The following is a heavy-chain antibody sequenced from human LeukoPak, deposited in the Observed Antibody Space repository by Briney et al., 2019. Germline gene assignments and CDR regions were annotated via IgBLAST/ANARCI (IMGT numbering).Heavy chain of an antibody. CDR1: GFTVSRDY. V-gene: IGHV3-66*02. D-gene: IGHD3-10*01. Sequence: GGSLRLSCAASGFTVSRDYMSWVRQAPGRGLEWVSTIYRDVGTYYADSVKGRFTISRDDSKNTVYLQLNSVTPEDMAVYYCGRDPGHPNGVGVWGHGTTVTISS. CDR2: IYRDVGT. CDR3: GRDPGHPNGVGV. J-gene: IGHJ6*02.